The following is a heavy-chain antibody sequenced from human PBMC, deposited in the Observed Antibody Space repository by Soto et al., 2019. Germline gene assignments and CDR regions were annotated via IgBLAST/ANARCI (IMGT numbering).Heavy chain of an antibody. Sequence: EVQLVESGGGVVQPGGSLRLSCAASGFTFSSYWMHWVRQAPGKGLVWVSRINSDGSSTSYADSVKGRFTISRDNAKNALYLQMNSLRAEDTAVYYCAAWLYYDYGMDVWGQGTTVTVSS. V-gene: IGHV3-74*01. CDR2: INSDGSST. D-gene: IGHD5-12*01. CDR3: AAWLYYDYGMDV. CDR1: GFTFSSYW. J-gene: IGHJ6*02.